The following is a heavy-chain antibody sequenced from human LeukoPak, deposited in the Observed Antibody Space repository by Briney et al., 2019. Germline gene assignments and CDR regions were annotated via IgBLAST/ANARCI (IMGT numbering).Heavy chain of an antibody. J-gene: IGHJ4*02. D-gene: IGHD4-11*01. CDR2: IYYSGST. Sequence: SETLSLTCTVSGGSISSGDYYWSWIRQPPGKGLEWIGYIYYSGSTYYNPSLKSRVTISLDTSKNQFSLKLSSVTATDTAVYYCARSLDYWLLFDYWGQGTLVTVSS. CDR3: ARSLDYWLLFDY. V-gene: IGHV4-30-4*01. CDR1: GGSISSGDYY.